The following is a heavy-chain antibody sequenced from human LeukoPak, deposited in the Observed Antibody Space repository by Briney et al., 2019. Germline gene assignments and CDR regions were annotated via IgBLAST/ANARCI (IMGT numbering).Heavy chain of an antibody. D-gene: IGHD6-19*01. J-gene: IGHJ4*02. CDR1: GGSFSGYY. V-gene: IGHV4-34*01. Sequence: SETLSLTCAVDGGSFSGYYCSWIRQPPGKGLEWIGEINHSGSSNYNPSLKSRVTISVDTSKNQFSLKLSSVTAADTAVYYCARGRIAVAGTLVDYWGQGTLVTVSS. CDR2: INHSGSS. CDR3: ARGRIAVAGTLVDY.